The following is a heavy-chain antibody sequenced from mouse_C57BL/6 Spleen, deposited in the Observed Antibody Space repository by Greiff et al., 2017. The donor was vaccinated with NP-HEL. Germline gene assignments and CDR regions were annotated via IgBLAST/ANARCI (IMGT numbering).Heavy chain of an antibody. V-gene: IGHV1-64*01. CDR2: IHPNSGST. J-gene: IGHJ4*01. D-gene: IGHD2-3*01. CDR1: GYTFTSYW. CDR3: ARGDDGFNYDAMDY. Sequence: QVQLQQPGAELVKPGASVKLSCKASGYTFTSYWMHWVKQRPGQGLEWIGMIHPNSGSTNYNEKFKSKATLTVDKSSSTAYMQLSSLTSEDSAVYYCARGDDGFNYDAMDYWGQGTSVTVSS.